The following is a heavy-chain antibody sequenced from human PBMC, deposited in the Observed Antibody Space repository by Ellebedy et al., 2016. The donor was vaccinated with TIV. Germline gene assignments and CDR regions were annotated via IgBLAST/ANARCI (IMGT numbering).Heavy chain of an antibody. CDR1: GFTFSNYG. J-gene: IGHJ6*02. D-gene: IGHD5-18*01. CDR3: ARDFFASTNSYGQHRYDLYFYGMDV. V-gene: IGHV3-23*01. Sequence: GESLKISCAASGFTFSNYGLTWVRQAPGKGLEWVSGSSSRGGDTYYADAVKGRFTISRDNSKNAMYLQMTSMRVEDTAVYYRARDFFASTNSYGQHRYDLYFYGMDVWGQGTTVTVSS. CDR2: SSSRGGDT.